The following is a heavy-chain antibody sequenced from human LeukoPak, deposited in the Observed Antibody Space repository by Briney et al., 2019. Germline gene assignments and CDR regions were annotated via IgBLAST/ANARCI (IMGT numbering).Heavy chain of an antibody. J-gene: IGHJ4*02. V-gene: IGHV4-39*01. CDR3: ARRDDSSGYHKIFDY. CDR1: GGSISSGPYY. CDR2: IYYGENT. Sequence: PSETLSLTCTVSGGSISSGPYYWGWIRQPPGKGLEWIGNIYYGENTYYNPSLKSRVTISIDTSKNQFYLKLTSLTAADTAVYYCARRDDSSGYHKIFDYWGPGTLVTVSS. D-gene: IGHD3-22*01.